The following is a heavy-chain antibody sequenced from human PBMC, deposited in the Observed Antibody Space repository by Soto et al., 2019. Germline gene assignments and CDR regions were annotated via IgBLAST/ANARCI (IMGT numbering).Heavy chain of an antibody. D-gene: IGHD3-9*01. CDR3: ARGLTGPYYYYYMDV. J-gene: IGHJ6*03. CDR2: MNPNSGNT. Sequence: GASVEVCCKESGYTFTSYYSNWVRQSTGKGLEWMGWMNPNSGNTGYAQKFQGRVTMTRNTSISTAYMELSSLRSEDTAVYYCARGLTGPYYYYYMDVWGKGTTVTVSS. CDR1: GYTFTSYY. V-gene: IGHV1-8*01.